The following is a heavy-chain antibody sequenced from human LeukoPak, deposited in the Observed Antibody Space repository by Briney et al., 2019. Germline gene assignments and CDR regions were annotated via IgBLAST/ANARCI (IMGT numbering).Heavy chain of an antibody. V-gene: IGHV1-2*02. D-gene: IGHD3-3*01. Sequence: ASVKVSCKASGYTFTGYYMHWVRQAPGQGLEWMGWINPNSGGTNYAQKFQGRVTMTRDTSISTAYVELSRLRSDDTAVYYCAREDDFWSGTVDYWGQGTLVTVSS. CDR2: INPNSGGT. CDR3: AREDDFWSGTVDY. CDR1: GYTFTGYY. J-gene: IGHJ4*02.